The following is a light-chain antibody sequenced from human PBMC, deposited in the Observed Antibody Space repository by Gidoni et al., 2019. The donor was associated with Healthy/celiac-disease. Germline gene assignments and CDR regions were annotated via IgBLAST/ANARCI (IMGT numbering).Light chain of an antibody. Sequence: QSALTQPASVSGSPGQSITISCTGTSSDVGGYNYVSWYQQHPGKAPKLMIYDVSNRPSGVSTRFSGSKSGTTASLTISGLQAEDDADYYCSSYTSSSTLVFGGGTKLTVL. V-gene: IGLV2-14*01. J-gene: IGLJ2*01. CDR2: DVS. CDR1: SSDVGGYNY. CDR3: SSYTSSSTLV.